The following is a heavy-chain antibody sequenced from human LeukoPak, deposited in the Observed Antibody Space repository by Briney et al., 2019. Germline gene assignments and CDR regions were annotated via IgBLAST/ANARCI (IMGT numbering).Heavy chain of an antibody. V-gene: IGHV1-2*02. CDR1: GYTFTGYL. D-gene: IGHD2-2*01. J-gene: IGHJ3*01. CDR2: VKPNSGGT. Sequence: ASVKVSCKASGYTFTGYLIHWVRQAPGQGLEWMGWVKPNSGGTNYAQKFQGRVTVTRDTSISTAYMELSSLRSDDTAVYYCARLGRDCSSTSCTWGQGTMVTVSS. CDR3: ARLGRDCSSTSCT.